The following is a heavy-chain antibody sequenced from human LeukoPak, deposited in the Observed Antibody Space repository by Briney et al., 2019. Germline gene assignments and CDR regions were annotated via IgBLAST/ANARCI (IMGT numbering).Heavy chain of an antibody. CDR2: IKEDGSET. D-gene: IGHD2-2*01. V-gene: IGHV3-7*05. CDR1: GFTFIRDW. Sequence: PGGSLRLSCAGSGFTFIRDWTKSGRQTPEKGLEWVANIKEDGSETYYVDSVKGRFTISRDNARNWLFLQMNNLRAEDTAIYYCARGQDSSFYQWGQGTLVTVSS. CDR3: ARGQDSSFYQ. J-gene: IGHJ4*02.